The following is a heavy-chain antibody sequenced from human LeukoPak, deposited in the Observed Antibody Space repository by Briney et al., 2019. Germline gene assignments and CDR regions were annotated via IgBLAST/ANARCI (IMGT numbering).Heavy chain of an antibody. J-gene: IGHJ3*02. Sequence: GGSLRLSCAASGFTFSSYSMNWVRQAPGKGLEWVSSISSSSSYIYYADSVKGRFTISRDNAKNSLYLQMNGLRAEDTAVYYCARDLGGYYYDSSGYYLDDAFDIWGQGTMVTVSS. CDR2: ISSSSSYI. D-gene: IGHD3-22*01. CDR3: ARDLGGYYYDSSGYYLDDAFDI. V-gene: IGHV3-21*01. CDR1: GFTFSSYS.